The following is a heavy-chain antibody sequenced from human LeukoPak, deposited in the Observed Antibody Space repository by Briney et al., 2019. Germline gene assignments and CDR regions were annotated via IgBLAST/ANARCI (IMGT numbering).Heavy chain of an antibody. Sequence: SQTLSLTCTVSGGSISSGSYYWSWIRQPPGKGLEWIANIYYSRTIHYNSSLKSRVTISVDTSKNQFSLKLSSVTAADTAVYYCARGGYSSGWEDYWGQGTLVTVSS. V-gene: IGHV4-39*07. J-gene: IGHJ4*02. D-gene: IGHD6-19*01. CDR3: ARGGYSSGWEDY. CDR1: GGSISSGSYY. CDR2: IYYSRTI.